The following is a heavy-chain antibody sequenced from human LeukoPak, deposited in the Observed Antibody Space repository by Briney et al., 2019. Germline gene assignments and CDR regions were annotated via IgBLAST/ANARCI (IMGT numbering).Heavy chain of an antibody. CDR2: ISSSGSTI. CDR3: ARAHCSGGSCYYYFDY. Sequence: GGSLRLSCAASGFTFSDYYMSWIRQAPGKGLEWVSYISSSGSTIYYADSVKGRFTISRDNAKNSMYLQMNSLRAEDTAVYYCARAHCSGGSCYYYFDYWGQGTLVTVSS. J-gene: IGHJ4*02. V-gene: IGHV3-11*04. CDR1: GFTFSDYY. D-gene: IGHD2-15*01.